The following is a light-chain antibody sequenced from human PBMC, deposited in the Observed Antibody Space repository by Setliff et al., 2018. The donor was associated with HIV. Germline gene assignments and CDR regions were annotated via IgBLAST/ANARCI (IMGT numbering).Light chain of an antibody. CDR3: ATWDDNLSTV. Sequence: QSVLTQPPSASGTPGQRVTITCSGGKSNIGKEFVNWYQQFPGTAPKLLIYRDTQRPSGVPDRFSGSKSGTSASLAISGLRSEDEAEYFCATWDDNLSTVFGGGTKVTVL. J-gene: IGLJ2*01. V-gene: IGLV1-47*01. CDR2: RDT. CDR1: KSNIGKEF.